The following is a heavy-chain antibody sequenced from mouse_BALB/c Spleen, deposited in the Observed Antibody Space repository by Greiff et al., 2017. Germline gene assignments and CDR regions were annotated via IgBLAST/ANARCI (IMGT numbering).Heavy chain of an antibody. D-gene: IGHD4-1*01. CDR3: VANWEFAY. J-gene: IGHJ3*01. CDR2: ISDGGSYT. Sequence: EVKLVESGGGLVKPGGSLKLSCAASGFTFSDYYMYWVRQTPEKRLEWVATISDGGSYTYYPDSVKGRFTISRDNAKNNLYLQMSSLKSEDTAMYYCVANWEFAYWGQGTLVTVSA. V-gene: IGHV5-4*02. CDR1: GFTFSDYY.